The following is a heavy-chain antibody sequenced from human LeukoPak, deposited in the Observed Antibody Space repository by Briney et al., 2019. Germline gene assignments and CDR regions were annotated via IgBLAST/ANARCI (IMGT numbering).Heavy chain of an antibody. CDR3: APVGPGVMDI. V-gene: IGHV3-73*01. Sequence: SGGSLRLSCAASGFTFSGSAMHWVRQASGKGLEWVGRIRSKGNNYATAYAASVKGRFTISRDDSQKTAFLRMNSLKIEDTAVYYCAPVGPGVMDIWGQGTTVTVSS. D-gene: IGHD1-26*01. CDR2: IRSKGNNYAT. CDR1: GFTFSGSA. J-gene: IGHJ6*02.